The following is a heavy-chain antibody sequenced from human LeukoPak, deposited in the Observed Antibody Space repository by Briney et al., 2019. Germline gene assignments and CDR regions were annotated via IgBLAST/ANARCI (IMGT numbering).Heavy chain of an antibody. CDR3: ADLGDYAVG. J-gene: IGHJ4*02. Sequence: GGSLRLSCAASGFTFRNAWMSWVRQAPGKGREWVGRIKSRTDGGTIEYAAPVKGRFSISRDDSKNTLYLQINSLKTEDTAVYYCADLGDYAVGWGQGTLVTVSP. D-gene: IGHD4-17*01. CDR1: GFTFRNAW. V-gene: IGHV3-15*01. CDR2: IKSRTDGGTI.